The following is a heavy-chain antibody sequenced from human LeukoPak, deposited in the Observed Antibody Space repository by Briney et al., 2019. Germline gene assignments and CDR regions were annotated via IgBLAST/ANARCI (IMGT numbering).Heavy chain of an antibody. Sequence: GGSLRLSCAASGFTLSSYAMHWVRQAPGKGLEWVAVISYDGSNKYYADSVKGRFTISRDNSKNTLYLQMNSLRAEDTAVYYCARGSTGRAFDTWGQGTMVTVSS. CDR1: GFTLSSYA. V-gene: IGHV3-30-3*01. CDR2: ISYDGSNK. D-gene: IGHD4-17*01. CDR3: ARGSTGRAFDT. J-gene: IGHJ3*02.